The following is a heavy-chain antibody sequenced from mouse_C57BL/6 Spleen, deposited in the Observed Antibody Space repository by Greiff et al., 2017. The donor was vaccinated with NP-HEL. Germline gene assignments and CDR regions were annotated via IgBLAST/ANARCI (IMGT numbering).Heavy chain of an antibody. V-gene: IGHV1-54*01. CDR3: ARDDYDDLFYAMDY. J-gene: IGHJ4*01. CDR2: INPGCGGT. CDR1: GYAFTNYL. D-gene: IGHD2-4*01. Sequence: VQVVESGAELVRPGTSVKVSCKASGYAFTNYLIEWVKQRPGQGLEWIGVINPGCGGTNYNEKFKGKATLTADKSSSTAYMQLSSLTSEDSAVYFCARDDYDDLFYAMDYWGQGTSVTVSS.